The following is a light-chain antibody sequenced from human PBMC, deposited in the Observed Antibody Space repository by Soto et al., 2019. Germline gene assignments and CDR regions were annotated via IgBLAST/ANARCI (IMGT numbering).Light chain of an antibody. CDR1: QSVSSN. J-gene: IGKJ4*01. V-gene: IGKV3-15*01. Sequence: EIVMTQSPGTLSVSPGERATLSCRASQSVSSNLAWYQQKPCQAPRLLISDASTRATGIPARFSGSGSGTEFTLTVSSLQSEDFAVYYCQQYKNWPTLTFGGGTKVDIK. CDR3: QQYKNWPTLT. CDR2: DAS.